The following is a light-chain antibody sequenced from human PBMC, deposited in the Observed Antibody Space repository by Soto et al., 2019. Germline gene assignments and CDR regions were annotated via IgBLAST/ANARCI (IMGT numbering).Light chain of an antibody. CDR3: QQLNSYPRT. CDR2: GAS. V-gene: IGKV3-15*01. CDR1: QSVSSN. J-gene: IGKJ1*01. Sequence: EIVMTQSPATLSVSPGERATLSCRASQSVSSNLAWYQQKPGQAPRLLIYGASTRATGIPARFSGSGSGTEFTLTISSLQAEDFAVYYCQQLNSYPRTFGQGTKVDIK.